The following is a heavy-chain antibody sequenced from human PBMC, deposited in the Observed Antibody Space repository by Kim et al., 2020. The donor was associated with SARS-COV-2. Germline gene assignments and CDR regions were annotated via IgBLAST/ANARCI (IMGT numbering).Heavy chain of an antibody. Sequence: LNSRFTISVDTSKNQFSLKLSSVTAADTAVYYCARGAAGYRPYYYYGMDVWGQGTTVTVSS. CDR3: ARGAAGYRPYYYYGMDV. J-gene: IGHJ6*02. V-gene: IGHV4-34*01. D-gene: IGHD6-13*01.